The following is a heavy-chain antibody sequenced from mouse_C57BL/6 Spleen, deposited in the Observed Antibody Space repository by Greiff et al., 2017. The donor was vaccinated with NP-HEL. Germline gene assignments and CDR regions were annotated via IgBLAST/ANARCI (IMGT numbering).Heavy chain of an antibody. J-gene: IGHJ4*01. Sequence: VQLQQSGAELVRPGASVTLSCKASGYTFTDYEMHWVKQTPVHGLAWIGAIDPETGGTAYNQKFKGKAILTADKSSSTAYMELRSLTSEDSAVYYCTEGGWLPSYYAMDYWGQGTSVTVSS. CDR1: GYTFTDYE. CDR3: TEGGWLPSYYAMDY. D-gene: IGHD2-3*01. CDR2: IDPETGGT. V-gene: IGHV1-15*01.